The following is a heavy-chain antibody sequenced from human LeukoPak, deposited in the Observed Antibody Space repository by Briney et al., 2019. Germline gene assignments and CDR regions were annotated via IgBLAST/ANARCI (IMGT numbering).Heavy chain of an antibody. Sequence: GASVKVSCTTSGYPFRNYDINWVRQATGQGLEWMGWINPHSGKTGYAQKFQGRVTMTTDTSANTAYMDLSSLRSEDTAVYYCARLSSHYGDYKVDPWGQGTLVTVSS. CDR3: ARLSSHYGDYKVDP. V-gene: IGHV1-8*01. D-gene: IGHD4-17*01. CDR2: INPHSGKT. J-gene: IGHJ5*02. CDR1: GYPFRNYD.